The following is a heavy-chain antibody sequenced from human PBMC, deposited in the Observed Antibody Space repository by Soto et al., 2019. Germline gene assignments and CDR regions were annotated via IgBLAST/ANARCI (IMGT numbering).Heavy chain of an antibody. J-gene: IGHJ3*02. V-gene: IGHV3-30*18. CDR3: AKDRPLGFWIIGYAFDI. CDR1: GFTFSSYG. CDR2: ISYDGGNK. Sequence: QVQLVESGGGVVQPGRSLRLSCAASGFTFSSYGMHWVRQAPGKGLEWVAVISYDGGNKYYADSVKGRFTISRDNSKNSLYLQMNSLRAEDTAVYYCAKDRPLGFWIIGYAFDIWGQGTMVTVSS. D-gene: IGHD3-16*01.